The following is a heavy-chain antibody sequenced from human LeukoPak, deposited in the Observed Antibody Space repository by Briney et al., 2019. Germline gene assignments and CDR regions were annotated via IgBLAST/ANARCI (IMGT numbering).Heavy chain of an antibody. J-gene: IGHJ4*02. V-gene: IGHV1-46*01. CDR3: ARRAYDSSGYYPGYFDY. CDR2: INPSGGST. CDR1: GYTFTSYY. Sequence: GASVKVSCKASGYTFTSYYMHWVRQAPGQGLEWMGIINPSGGSTSHAQKFQGRVTMTRDMSTSTVYMELSSLRSEDTAVYYCARRAYDSSGYYPGYFDYWGQGTLVTVSS. D-gene: IGHD3-22*01.